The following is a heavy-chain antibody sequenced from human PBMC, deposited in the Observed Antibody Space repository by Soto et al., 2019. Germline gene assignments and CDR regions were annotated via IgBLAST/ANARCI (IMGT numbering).Heavy chain of an antibody. CDR3: ARDTVTTVTTRPYYYYHYGMDV. Sequence: ASVKVSCKASGYTFTSYGISWVRQAPGQGLEWMGWISAYNGNTNYAQKLQGRVTMTTDTSTSTAYMELRSLRSDDTAVYYCARDTVTTVTTRPYYYYHYGMDVWGQGTTVTVSS. CDR2: ISAYNGNT. V-gene: IGHV1-18*04. J-gene: IGHJ6*02. CDR1: GYTFTSYG. D-gene: IGHD4-17*01.